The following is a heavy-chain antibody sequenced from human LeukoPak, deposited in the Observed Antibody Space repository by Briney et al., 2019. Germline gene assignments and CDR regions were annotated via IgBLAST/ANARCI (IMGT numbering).Heavy chain of an antibody. Sequence: SETLSLTCAVYGGSFSGYYWSWIRQPPGKGLEWIGEINHSGSTNYNPSLKSRVTISVDTSKNQFSLKLSSVTAADTAIYYCAGRGANTGWSFDYWGQGTLVTVS. CDR1: GGSFSGYY. V-gene: IGHV4-34*01. D-gene: IGHD6-19*01. CDR3: AGRGANTGWSFDY. CDR2: INHSGST. J-gene: IGHJ4*02.